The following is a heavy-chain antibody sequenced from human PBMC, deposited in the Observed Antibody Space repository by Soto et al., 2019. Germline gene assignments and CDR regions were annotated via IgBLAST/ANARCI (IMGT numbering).Heavy chain of an antibody. D-gene: IGHD6-19*01. J-gene: IGHJ4*02. Sequence: SETLSLTCTVSGGSISSGGYYWNWIRQHPGKGLEWIGYTYYSENTYYNPSLNSRITISADTSKNQFSLKLSSVTAADAAVYYCARLSSSGWPIDSWGQGTLVTVSS. CDR3: ARLSSSGWPIDS. V-gene: IGHV4-31*03. CDR1: GGSISSGGYY. CDR2: TYYSENT.